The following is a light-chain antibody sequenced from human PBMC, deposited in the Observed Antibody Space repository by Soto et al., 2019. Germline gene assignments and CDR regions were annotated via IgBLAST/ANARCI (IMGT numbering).Light chain of an antibody. J-gene: IGKJ1*01. CDR3: QQYNSMGT. CDR2: KAS. CDR1: QSISSW. Sequence: DIQRTQSPSTLSASLGDRVTIACRASQSISSWLAWFQQKPGKAPKLLIYKASTLERGVPSRFSGSGSGTEFTLTISSLQPDDFATYYCQQYNSMGTFGQGTKVDIK. V-gene: IGKV1-5*03.